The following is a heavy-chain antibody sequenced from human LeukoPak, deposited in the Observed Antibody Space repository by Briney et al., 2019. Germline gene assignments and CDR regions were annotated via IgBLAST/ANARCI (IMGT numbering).Heavy chain of an antibody. CDR3: ARASGY. CDR2: IYYSGST. CDR1: GFTFSSYA. V-gene: IGHV4-38-2*01. J-gene: IGHJ4*02. D-gene: IGHD3-10*01. Sequence: PGGSLRLSCAASGFTFSSYAMSWIRQPPGKGLEWIGSIYYSGSTYYNPSLKSRVTISVDTSKNQFSLKMNSVTAADTAVYYCARASGYWGQGTLVTVSS.